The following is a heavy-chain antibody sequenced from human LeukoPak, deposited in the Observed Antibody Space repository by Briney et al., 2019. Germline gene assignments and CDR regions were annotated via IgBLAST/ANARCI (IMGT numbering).Heavy chain of an antibody. V-gene: IGHV3-30-3*01. CDR2: ISHDGSNK. Sequence: GRSLRLSCAVYGFTFSSYAMYCVRQPPNKGLEWVALISHDGSNKYYADSVEGRFTIPRDNSKNTLYLQMNSLKTEDTAVYYCAPQPGSGSGFWGQGTLVTVSS. J-gene: IGHJ4*02. CDR3: APQPGSGSGF. D-gene: IGHD3-10*01. CDR1: GFTFSSYA.